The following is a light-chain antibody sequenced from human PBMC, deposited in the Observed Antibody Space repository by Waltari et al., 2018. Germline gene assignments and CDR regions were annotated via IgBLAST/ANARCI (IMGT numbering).Light chain of an antibody. CDR3: QQRFRWPLT. J-gene: IGKJ4*01. CDR2: DAS. V-gene: IGKV3-11*01. Sequence: VFTQSPATLYLSPGERATLSCRASESVAAYLGWYQQRLGQPPRLLIYDASNRATGIPARFSGSGYGTDFTLTIDSLEPEDFAVYYCQQRFRWPLTFGGGTRVE. CDR1: ESVAAY.